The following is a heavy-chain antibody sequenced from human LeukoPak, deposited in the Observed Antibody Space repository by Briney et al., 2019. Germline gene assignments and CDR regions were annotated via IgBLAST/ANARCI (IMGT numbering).Heavy chain of an antibody. CDR3: AKGAVGTIFGVVPRMYYFDY. V-gene: IGHV3-23*01. CDR2: INGSGGST. D-gene: IGHD3-3*01. CDR1: GFTFSSYA. J-gene: IGHJ4*02. Sequence: GGSLRLSCAASGFTFSSYAMSWVRQAPGKGLEWVSAINGSGGSTYYADSVKGRFTISRDNSKNTLYLQMNSLRAEDTAVYYCAKGAVGTIFGVVPRMYYFDYWGQGTLVTVSS.